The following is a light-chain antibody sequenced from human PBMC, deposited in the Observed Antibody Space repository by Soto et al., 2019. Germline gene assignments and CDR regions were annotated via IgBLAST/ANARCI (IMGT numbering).Light chain of an antibody. CDR3: QQSYSTWT. V-gene: IGKV1-39*01. CDR1: QTISSY. Sequence: DIQMTQSPSSLSASVGDRVTITCRASQTISSYLNWYQQKPGKAPKLLIYAASSLQSGVPLRFSGSGSGTDFSLTISSLQPEDFATYYCQQSYSTWTFSQGTKVEIK. CDR2: AAS. J-gene: IGKJ1*01.